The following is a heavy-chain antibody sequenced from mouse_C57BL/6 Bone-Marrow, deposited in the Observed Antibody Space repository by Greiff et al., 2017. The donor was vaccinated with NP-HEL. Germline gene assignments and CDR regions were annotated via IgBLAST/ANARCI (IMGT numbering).Heavy chain of an antibody. CDR1: GFTFSSYG. D-gene: IGHD1-1*01. CDR2: ISSGGSYT. CDR3: ARHYYGSRFAY. Sequence: VQLKESGGDLVKPGGSLKLSCAASGFTFSSYGMSWVRQTPDKRLEWVATISSGGSYTYYPDSVKGRFTISRDNAKNTLYLQMSSLKSEDTAMYYCARHYYGSRFAYWGQGTLVTVSA. V-gene: IGHV5-6*01. J-gene: IGHJ3*01.